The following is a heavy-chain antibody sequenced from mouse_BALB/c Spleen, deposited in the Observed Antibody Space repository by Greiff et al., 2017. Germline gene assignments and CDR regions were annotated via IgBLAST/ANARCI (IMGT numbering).Heavy chain of an antibody. J-gene: IGHJ4*01. CDR3: ARGRGYDLMDY. CDR2: INPSNGRT. CDR1: GYTFTSYW. V-gene: IGHV1S81*02. Sequence: VQLQQPGAELVKPGASVKLSCKASGYTFTSYWMHWVKQRPGQGLEWIGEINPSNGRTNYNEKFKSKATLTVDKSSSTAYMQLSSLTSEDSAVYYCARGRGYDLMDYWGQGTSVTVSS. D-gene: IGHD2-2*01.